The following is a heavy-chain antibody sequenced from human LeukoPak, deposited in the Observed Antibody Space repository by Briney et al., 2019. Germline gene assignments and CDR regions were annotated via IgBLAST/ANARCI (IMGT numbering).Heavy chain of an antibody. D-gene: IGHD5-12*01. J-gene: IGHJ4*02. CDR2: IYSGGST. V-gene: IGHV3-66*02. CDR1: EFTVSSNY. Sequence: GGSLRLSCAASEFTVSSNYMSWVRQAPGKGLEWVSVIYSGGSTYYADSVKGRFTISRDNSKNTLYLQMNSLRAEDTAVYYCAKSSGYSGYALDYWGQGTLVTVSS. CDR3: AKSSGYSGYALDY.